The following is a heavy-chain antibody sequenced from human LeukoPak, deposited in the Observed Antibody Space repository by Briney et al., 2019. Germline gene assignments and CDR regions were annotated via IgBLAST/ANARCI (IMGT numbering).Heavy chain of an antibody. CDR3: ARVEDCGGDCAYYFDY. CDR2: IYYSGST. Sequence: SETLSLTCTVSGGSISSYYWSWTRQPPGKGLEWIGYIYYSGSTNYNPSLKSRVTISVDTSKNQFSLKLSSVTAADTAVYYCARVEDCGGDCAYYFDYWGQGTLVTVSS. D-gene: IGHD2-21*02. V-gene: IGHV4-59*01. J-gene: IGHJ4*02. CDR1: GGSISSYY.